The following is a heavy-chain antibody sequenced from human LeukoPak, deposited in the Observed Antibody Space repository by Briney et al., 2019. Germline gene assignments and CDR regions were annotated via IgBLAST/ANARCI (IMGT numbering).Heavy chain of an antibody. CDR1: GVSVGSGAYY. CDR2: IYHYGTT. CDR3: ARGPRSTYYFDS. J-gene: IGHJ4*02. Sequence: SETLSLTCTVSGVSVGSGAYYWNWIRQFPGRGLEWIGYIYHYGTTYPNPSLKSRLTISVDRSKNQFSLSLSSVTAADTAMYFCARGPRSTYYFDSWGQGTLVTVSS. V-gene: IGHV4-30-2*06. D-gene: IGHD2-2*01.